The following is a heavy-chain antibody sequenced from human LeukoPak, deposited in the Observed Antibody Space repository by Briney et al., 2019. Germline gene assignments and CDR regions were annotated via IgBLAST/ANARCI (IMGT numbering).Heavy chain of an antibody. V-gene: IGHV3-23*01. Sequence: HTGGSLRLSCAASGFTFSSYAMSWVRQAPGKGLEWVSAISGNGGSTYYADSVKGRFSISRDNAKNSLLLQLNTLRAEDTAVYYCTREKSDFLTGNKYYYSYSDVWGRGTTVTVSS. CDR3: TREKSDFLTGNKYYYSYSDV. CDR1: GFTFSSYA. CDR2: ISGNGGST. D-gene: IGHD3-9*01. J-gene: IGHJ6*03.